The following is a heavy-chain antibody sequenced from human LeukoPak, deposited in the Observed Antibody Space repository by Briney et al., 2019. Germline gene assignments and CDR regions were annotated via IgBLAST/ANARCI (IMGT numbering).Heavy chain of an antibody. J-gene: IGHJ6*03. CDR3: ARERSEDYDFWSGYYVYYYYYMDV. D-gene: IGHD3-3*01. CDR1: GFTFSSYW. CDR2: IKQDGSEK. Sequence: GGSLRLSCAASGFTFSSYWMSWVRQAPGKGLEWVVNIKQDGSEKYYVDSVKGRFTISRDNAKNSLYLQMNSLRAEDTAVYYCARERSEDYDFWSGYYVYYYYYMDVWGKGTTVTVSS. V-gene: IGHV3-7*01.